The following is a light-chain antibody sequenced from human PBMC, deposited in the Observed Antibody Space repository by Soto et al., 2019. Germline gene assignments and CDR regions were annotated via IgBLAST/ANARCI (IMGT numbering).Light chain of an antibody. J-gene: IGLJ3*02. CDR1: SSDVGGHNF. CDR2: EVT. Sequence: QSALTQPASVSGSPGQSITISCTGTSSDVGGHNFVSWYQHHPGKAPKLMIYEVTHRPSGISDRFSGPKSGNTASLTISGLQAEDEADYYCNSYTSTFTWVFGGGTKLTVL. V-gene: IGLV2-14*01. CDR3: NSYTSTFTWV.